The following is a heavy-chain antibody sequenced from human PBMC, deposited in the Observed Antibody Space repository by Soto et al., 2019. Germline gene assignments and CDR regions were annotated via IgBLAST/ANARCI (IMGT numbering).Heavy chain of an antibody. V-gene: IGHV1-3*01. J-gene: IGHJ4*02. D-gene: IGHD2-21*02. CDR2: INAGNGNT. CDR3: ARSIVVVTAADY. CDR1: GYTFTSYA. Sequence: QVQLVQSGAEVKKPGASVKVSCKASGYTFTSYAMHWVRQAPGQRLEWMGWINAGNGNTKYSQKCQCRVTITRDTSASTAYMELSSLRSEDTAVYYCARSIVVVTAADYWGQGTLVTVSS.